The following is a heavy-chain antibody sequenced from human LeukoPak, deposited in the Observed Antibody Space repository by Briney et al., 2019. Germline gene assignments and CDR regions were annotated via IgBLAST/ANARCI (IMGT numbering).Heavy chain of an antibody. D-gene: IGHD1-26*01. CDR1: GFTLSSYS. Sequence: GGSLRLSCAASGFTLSSYSMNWVRQAPGKGLEWVSSISSSSSYIYYADSVKGRFTISRDNAKNSLYLQMNSLRAEDTAVYYCAREAPEWELLYNWFDPWGQGTLVTVSS. V-gene: IGHV3-21*01. CDR3: AREAPEWELLYNWFDP. CDR2: ISSSSSYI. J-gene: IGHJ5*02.